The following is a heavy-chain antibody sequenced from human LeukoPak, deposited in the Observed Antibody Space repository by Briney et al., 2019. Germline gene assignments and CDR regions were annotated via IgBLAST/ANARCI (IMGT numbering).Heavy chain of an antibody. CDR1: GGSISSYY. Sequence: PSETLSLTCTVSGGSISSYYWSWIRQPPGKGLEWIAYISHSGRTNYNPALKSRVTISVDTSKNQFSLKLSSVTAADAAVYYCARAPSLAALGNWFDPWGQGTLVTVSS. D-gene: IGHD6-6*01. CDR2: ISHSGRT. CDR3: ARAPSLAALGNWFDP. J-gene: IGHJ5*02. V-gene: IGHV4-59*01.